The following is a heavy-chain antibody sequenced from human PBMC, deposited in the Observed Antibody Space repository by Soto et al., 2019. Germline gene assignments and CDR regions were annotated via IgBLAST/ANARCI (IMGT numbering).Heavy chain of an antibody. CDR3: ARDGNFAFRGYSFAFDF. CDR2: MNLDTGGT. V-gene: IGHV1-2*06. CDR1: GYRFTAYY. Sequence: ASVKVSCKASGYRFTAYYIHWVRQAPGQGLEWMGRMNLDTGGTTYAQKFQGRVTMTRDTSISTAYMEVSSVKSDDTAMYYCARDGNFAFRGYSFAFDFWGQGTPVTV. D-gene: IGHD5-18*01. J-gene: IGHJ4*02.